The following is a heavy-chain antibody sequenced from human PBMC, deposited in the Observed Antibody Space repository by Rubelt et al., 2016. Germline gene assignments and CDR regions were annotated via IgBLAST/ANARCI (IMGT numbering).Heavy chain of an antibody. Sequence: VQLQESGPGLVKPSQTLSLTCAVSGDSINSGVYYWTWIRQHPGKGLEWIGYFYHRGSTYYNPSLKSRVSISADMSKNQFSRKVTGVTVAETAVDYGARGDFWSGWGSGIDPWGQGALVTVAS. J-gene: IGHJ5*02. V-gene: IGHV4-31*11. CDR3: ARGDFWSGWGSGIDP. CDR1: GDSINSGVYY. CDR2: FYHRGST. D-gene: IGHD3-3*01.